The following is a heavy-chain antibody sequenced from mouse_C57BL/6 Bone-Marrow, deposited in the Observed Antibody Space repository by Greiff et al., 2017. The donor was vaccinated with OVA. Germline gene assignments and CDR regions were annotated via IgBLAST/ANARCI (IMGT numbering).Heavy chain of an antibody. CDR2: INPSNGGT. D-gene: IGHD2-4*01. CDR3: ASRDYDGGGLYAMDY. Sequence: QVQLQQSGTELVKPGASVKLSCKASGYTFTSYWMHWVKQRPGQGLEWIGNINPSNGGTNYNEKFKSKATLTVDKSSSTAYMQLSSLTSEDSAVYYCASRDYDGGGLYAMDYWGQGTSVTVSS. J-gene: IGHJ4*01. CDR1: GYTFTSYW. V-gene: IGHV1-53*01.